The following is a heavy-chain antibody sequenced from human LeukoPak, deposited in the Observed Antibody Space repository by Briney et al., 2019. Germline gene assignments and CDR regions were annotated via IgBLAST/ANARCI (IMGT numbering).Heavy chain of an antibody. CDR1: GFTFDDYD. V-gene: IGHV3-23*01. Sequence: PGGSLRLSCAASGFTFDDYDLNWVRQAPGKGLEWVSAFSGSGGSTYYADSVKGRFTISRDNSKNTLYLQMNSLRAEDTAVYYCAKSSPPPLRYWGQGTLVTVSS. J-gene: IGHJ4*02. CDR2: FSGSGGST. CDR3: AKSSPPPLRY.